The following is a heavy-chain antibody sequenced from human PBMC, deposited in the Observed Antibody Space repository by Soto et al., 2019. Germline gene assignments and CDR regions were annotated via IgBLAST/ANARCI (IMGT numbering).Heavy chain of an antibody. V-gene: IGHV3-30-3*01. CDR3: ARDRWIQLWTDY. CDR1: GFTFSSYA. CDR2: ISYDGSNK. J-gene: IGHJ4*02. Sequence: QVQLVESGGGVIQPGRSLRLSCAASGFTFSSYAMHWVRQAPGKGLEWVAVISYDGSNKYYADSVKGRFTISRDNSKNTLYLQMNSLTAEDTAVYYCARDRWIQLWTDYWGQGTLVTVSS. D-gene: IGHD5-18*01.